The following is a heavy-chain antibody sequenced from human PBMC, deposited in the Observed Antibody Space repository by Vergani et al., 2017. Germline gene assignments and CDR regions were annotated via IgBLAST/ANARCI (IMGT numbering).Heavy chain of an antibody. CDR1: GYTFTSYG. V-gene: IGHV1-18*01. CDR3: ARASKLRFLEWFTGP. Sequence: QVQLVQSGAEVKKPGSSVKVSCKASGYTFTSYGISWVRQAPGQGLGWMGWISAYNGNTNYAQKLQGRVTMTTDTSTSTAYMELRSLRSDDTAVYYCARASKLRFLEWFTGPWGQGTLVTVSS. J-gene: IGHJ5*02. CDR2: ISAYNGNT. D-gene: IGHD3-3*01.